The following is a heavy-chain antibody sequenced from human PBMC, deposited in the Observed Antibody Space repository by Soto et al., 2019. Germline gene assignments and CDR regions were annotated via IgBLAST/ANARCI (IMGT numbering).Heavy chain of an antibody. CDR1: GDSVSSNSAA. CDR3: ARDSGRRQLVKGNWFDP. J-gene: IGHJ5*02. D-gene: IGHD6-6*01. CDR2: TYYRSKWYN. Sequence: PSQTLSLTCAISGDSVSSNSAAWNWIRQSPSRGLEWLGRTYYRSKWYNDYAVSVKSRITINPDTSKNQFSLQLNSVTPGDTAVYYCARDSGRRQLVKGNWFDPWGQGTLVTVSS. V-gene: IGHV6-1*01.